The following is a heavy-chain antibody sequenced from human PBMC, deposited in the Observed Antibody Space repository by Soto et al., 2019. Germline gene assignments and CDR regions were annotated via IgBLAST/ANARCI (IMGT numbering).Heavy chain of an antibody. V-gene: IGHV3-48*03. J-gene: IGHJ4*02. CDR1: GFTFSNYD. Sequence: GGSLRLSCAASGFTFSNYDMNWVRQAPGKGLEWVSYISHSGASIDYADSVRGRFTISRDNAKNSLYLQMNSLRAEDTAVYYCARDAPLPRGRWLNLDFWGQGTLVTVSS. D-gene: IGHD5-12*01. CDR2: ISHSGASI. CDR3: ARDAPLPRGRWLNLDF.